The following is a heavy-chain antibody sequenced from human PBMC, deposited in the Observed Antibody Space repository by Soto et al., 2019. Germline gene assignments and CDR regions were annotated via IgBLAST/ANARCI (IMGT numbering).Heavy chain of an antibody. V-gene: IGHV3-7*01. CDR3: ARATRVDAY. D-gene: IGHD4-17*01. CDR2: IKQDGSEK. J-gene: IGHJ4*02. CDR1: GFAFSGYW. Sequence: EVQLVESGGDLVQPGGSLRLSCAASGFAFSGYWMSWVRQAPGKGLEGVANIKQDGSEKYYVDSVKGRFTISRDNAKNSLYLQMNSLRVEDTAVYYCARATRVDAYWCQGTLVTVSS.